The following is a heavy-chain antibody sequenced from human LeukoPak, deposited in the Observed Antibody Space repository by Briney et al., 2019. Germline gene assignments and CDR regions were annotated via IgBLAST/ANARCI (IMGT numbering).Heavy chain of an antibody. Sequence: GGSLRLSCAVSGFTFTDYWMNWVRQAPGKGLEWVASIRQDGGEKYYVDSVKGRFTISRDNSKNTLYLQMNSLRAEDTAVYYCARDRLYSSSSEDYWGQGTLVTVSS. D-gene: IGHD6-6*01. CDR3: ARDRLYSSSSEDY. J-gene: IGHJ4*02. V-gene: IGHV3-7*03. CDR1: GFTFTDYW. CDR2: IRQDGGEK.